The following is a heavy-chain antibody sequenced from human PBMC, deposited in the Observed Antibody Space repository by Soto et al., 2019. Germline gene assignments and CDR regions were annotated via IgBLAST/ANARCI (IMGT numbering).Heavy chain of an antibody. V-gene: IGHV4-38-2*01. D-gene: IGHD3-22*01. Sequence: SETLSLTCAVSGYSISSGYYWGWLRQPPGKGLEWIGSTYHGGSTYYNPSPNSRVTLSIDMTDNHVSLILNSVTAADTAVYYCARVGPWVPYYYDSSPYTFENWFDPWGQGTLVTVSS. CDR2: TYHGGST. CDR3: ARVGPWVPYYYDSSPYTFENWFDP. CDR1: GYSISSGYY. J-gene: IGHJ5*02.